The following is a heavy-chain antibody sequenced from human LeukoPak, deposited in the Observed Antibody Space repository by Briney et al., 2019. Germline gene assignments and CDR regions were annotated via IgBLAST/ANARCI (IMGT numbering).Heavy chain of an antibody. D-gene: IGHD2-2*02. J-gene: IGHJ5*02. V-gene: IGHV4-59*01. CDR1: GGSISSYY. CDR2: IYYSGST. Sequence: SETLSLTCTVSGGSISSYYWSWIRQPPGKGLEWIGYIYYSGSTNYNPSLKSRVTISVDTSKNQFSLKLSSVTAADTAVYYCARGRGYCSSTSCYTDNWFDPWGQGTLVTVSS. CDR3: ARGRGYCSSTSCYTDNWFDP.